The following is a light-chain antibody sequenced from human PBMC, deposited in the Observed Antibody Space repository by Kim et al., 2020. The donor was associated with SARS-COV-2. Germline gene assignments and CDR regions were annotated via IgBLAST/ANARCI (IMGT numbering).Light chain of an antibody. V-gene: IGKV3-20*01. CDR3: QQYDSSPPYT. Sequence: SPGERATPSCRASQSVSSGYLAWYQQRPGQAPRLLIYGVSNRATGIPDRFSGSGSGTDFTLTISRLEPEDFAVYYCQQYDSSPPYTFGQGTKLEI. CDR2: GVS. J-gene: IGKJ2*01. CDR1: QSVSSGY.